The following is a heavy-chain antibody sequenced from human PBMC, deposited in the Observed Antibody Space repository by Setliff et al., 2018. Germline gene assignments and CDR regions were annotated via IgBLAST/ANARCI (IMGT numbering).Heavy chain of an antibody. D-gene: IGHD3-3*01. CDR3: ARAFTYYNFWSGYGYGMDV. CDR2: IYHSGST. V-gene: IGHV4-38-2*01. J-gene: IGHJ6*02. Sequence: TSETLSLTCAVSGYSISSGYYWGWIRQPPGKGLEWIGSIYHSGSTYYNPSLKSRVTMSVDTSKNQFSLKLSSVTAADTAVYYCARAFTYYNFWSGYGYGMDVWGQGTTVTVSS. CDR1: GYSISSGYY.